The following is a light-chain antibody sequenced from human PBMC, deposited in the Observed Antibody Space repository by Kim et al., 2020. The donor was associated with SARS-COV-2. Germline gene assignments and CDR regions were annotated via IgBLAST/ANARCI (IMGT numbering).Light chain of an antibody. CDR2: SNN. Sequence: GQGVTICCSGSSSNIGSNTVNWDQQLPGTAPKLLIYSNNQRPSGVPDRFSGSKSGTSASLAISGLQSEDEADYYCAAWDDSLNGWVFGGGTQLTVL. CDR1: SSNIGSNT. V-gene: IGLV1-44*01. CDR3: AAWDDSLNGWV. J-gene: IGLJ3*02.